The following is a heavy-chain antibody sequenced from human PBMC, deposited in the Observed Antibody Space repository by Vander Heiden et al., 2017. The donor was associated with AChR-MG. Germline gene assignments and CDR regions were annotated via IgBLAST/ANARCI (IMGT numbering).Heavy chain of an antibody. V-gene: IGHV3-30-3*01. D-gene: IGHD1-1*01. CDR1: GFSFSDSG. Sequence: QVQRVESGGGVVQSGMSLRLSCAASGFSFSDSGMHWVRQAPGKGLEWVAYISSDGSNEHYADPVRGRFTISRDISKSTLYLQMNSLRADDTAIYYCTRDTNYWGQGTLVTISS. CDR3: TRDTNY. CDR2: ISSDGSNE. J-gene: IGHJ4*02.